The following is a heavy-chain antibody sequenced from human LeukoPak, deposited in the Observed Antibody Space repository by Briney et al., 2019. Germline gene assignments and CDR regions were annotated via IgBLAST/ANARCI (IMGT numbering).Heavy chain of an antibody. CDR2: IYYSGST. D-gene: IGHD6-13*01. CDR1: GGSISSYY. Sequence: SETLSLTCTVSGGSISSYYWSWIRQPPGKGLEWIGYIYYSGSTNYNPSLKSRVTISVDTSKNQFSLKLSSVTAADTAVYYCASQRIIAAAGPRVGYWGQGTLVTVSS. V-gene: IGHV4-59*08. J-gene: IGHJ4*02. CDR3: ASQRIIAAAGPRVGY.